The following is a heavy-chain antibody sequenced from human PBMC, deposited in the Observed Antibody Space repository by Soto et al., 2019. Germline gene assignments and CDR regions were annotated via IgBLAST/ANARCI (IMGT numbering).Heavy chain of an antibody. CDR2: LSGGGTST. Sequence: EVQLLESGGGLVQPGGSLRLSCAASGFSSSSYAMSWVRQAPGKGLEWVSALSGGGTSTYYADSVKGRFTISRDNSKNTLYLQRSSLRADDTAVYYCAIYSEQLDWGQGTLGTVSS. V-gene: IGHV3-23*01. D-gene: IGHD6-13*01. J-gene: IGHJ4*02. CDR1: GFSSSSYA. CDR3: AIYSEQLD.